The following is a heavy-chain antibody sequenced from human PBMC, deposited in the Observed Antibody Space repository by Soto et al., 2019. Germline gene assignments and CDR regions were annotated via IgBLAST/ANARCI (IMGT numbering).Heavy chain of an antibody. CDR3: SRGGGGGLFDL. J-gene: IGHJ4*02. D-gene: IGHD2-21*01. V-gene: IGHV3-11*06. CDR2: ISPRTTYK. CDR1: GFTFSDHY. Sequence: QVQLVESGGGLVKPGGSLRLSCASSGFTFSDHYMSWIRRSPGKGLEFLSYISPRTTYKNYADSVKGRFTISRDNAKNSLYLQLTSLRAEDTAIYYCSRGGGGGLFDLSGQGTFVTVSS.